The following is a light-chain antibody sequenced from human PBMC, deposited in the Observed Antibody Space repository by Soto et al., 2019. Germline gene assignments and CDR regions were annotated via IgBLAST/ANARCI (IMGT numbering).Light chain of an antibody. Sequence: EIVMTQSPATLSVSPGESATLSCRASQSISSELAWYQQKPGQPPRLLIYCASTRATGVPARFTGSGSGSAFTLTISGLQSEDFAVYYCQQGHNWPLTFGQGTRLEI. CDR3: QQGHNWPLT. CDR2: CAS. J-gene: IGKJ2*01. CDR1: QSISSE. V-gene: IGKV3-15*01.